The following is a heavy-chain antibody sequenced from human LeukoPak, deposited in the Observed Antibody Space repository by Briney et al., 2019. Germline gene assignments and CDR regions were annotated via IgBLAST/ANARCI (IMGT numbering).Heavy chain of an antibody. V-gene: IGHV4-59*01. CDR2: VHSSGST. Sequence: SETLSLSCTVSGGSISGCFWSWIRQPPGKGLEWIGYVHSSGSTKYNPSLKSRLIISVDMSKNQCSLKLRSVSVADTAVYYCARLAPGNYDMWNGDAKVVFDYWGQGALVTVSS. J-gene: IGHJ4*02. CDR3: ARLAPGNYDMWNGDAKVVFDY. CDR1: GGSISGCF. D-gene: IGHD3-3*01.